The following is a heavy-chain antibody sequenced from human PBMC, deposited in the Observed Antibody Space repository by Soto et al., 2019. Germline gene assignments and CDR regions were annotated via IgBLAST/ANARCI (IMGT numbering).Heavy chain of an antibody. CDR3: SRAAMGVSSWPFDY. CDR1: GGSISSRNW. V-gene: IGHV4-4*02. CDR2: IYHSGST. Sequence: QVQLQESGPGLVKPSGTLSLTCAVSGGSISSRNWWGWVRQPPGEGLVWFGEIYHSGSTNYNPSPKSRVTISVDKSKNPFSLKLSSVPAADTGVYYCSRAAMGVSSWPFDYWGQGTLVTFSS. J-gene: IGHJ4*02. D-gene: IGHD6-13*01.